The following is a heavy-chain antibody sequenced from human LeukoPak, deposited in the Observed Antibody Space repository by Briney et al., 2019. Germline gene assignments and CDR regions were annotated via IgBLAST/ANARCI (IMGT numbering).Heavy chain of an antibody. CDR3: ARGGLKFDP. CDR2: IYTSGST. CDR1: SGSINNYY. V-gene: IGHV4-4*07. J-gene: IGHJ5*02. Sequence: SETLSLTCTVSSGSINNYYWNWIRQPAGKGLEWIGRIYTSGSTNYNPSLKSRVTMSVDTSKNQFSLKLTSVTAADTAVYYCARGGLKFDPWGQGTLITVSS.